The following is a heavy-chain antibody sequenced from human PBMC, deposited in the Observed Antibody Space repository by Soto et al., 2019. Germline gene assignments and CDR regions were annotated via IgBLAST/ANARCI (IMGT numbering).Heavy chain of an antibody. CDR1: GFTFSSYG. Sequence: QVQLVESGGGVVQPGRSLRLSCAASGFTFSSYGMHWVRQAPGKGLEWVAVIWYDGSNKYYADFVKGRFTISRDNSKNTLYLQMNSLRAEDTAVYYCARDCCGGVIDSDAFDIWGQGTMVTVSS. D-gene: IGHD3-10*01. J-gene: IGHJ3*02. V-gene: IGHV3-33*01. CDR2: IWYDGSNK. CDR3: ARDCCGGVIDSDAFDI.